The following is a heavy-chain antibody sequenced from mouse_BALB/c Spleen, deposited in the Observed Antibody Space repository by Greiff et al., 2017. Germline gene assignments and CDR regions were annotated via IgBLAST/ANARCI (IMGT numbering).Heavy chain of an antibody. CDR2: ISSGGST. CDR1: GFTFSSYA. J-gene: IGHJ4*01. Sequence: EVKLEESGGGLVKPGGSLKLSCAASGFTFSSYAMSWVRQTPEKRLEWVASISSGGSTYYPDSVKGRFTISRDNARNILYLQMSSLRSEDTAMYYCARSGNKGLYAMDYWGQGTSVTVSS. CDR3: ARSGNKGLYAMDY. D-gene: IGHD1-3*01. V-gene: IGHV5-6-5*01.